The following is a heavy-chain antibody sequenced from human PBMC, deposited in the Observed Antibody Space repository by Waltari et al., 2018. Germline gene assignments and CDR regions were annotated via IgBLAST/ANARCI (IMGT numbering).Heavy chain of an antibody. Sequence: EVQLVESGGGLVQPGRSLRLSCTASGFTLGDYAMSCFRQAPGKGLEWVGFIRSKAYGGTTEYAASVKGRFTISRDDSKSIAYLQMNSLKTEDTAVYYCTRDYYDSSGPNWFDPWGQGTLVTVSS. CDR2: IRSKAYGGTT. D-gene: IGHD3-22*01. CDR1: GFTLGDYA. V-gene: IGHV3-49*03. CDR3: TRDYYDSSGPNWFDP. J-gene: IGHJ5*02.